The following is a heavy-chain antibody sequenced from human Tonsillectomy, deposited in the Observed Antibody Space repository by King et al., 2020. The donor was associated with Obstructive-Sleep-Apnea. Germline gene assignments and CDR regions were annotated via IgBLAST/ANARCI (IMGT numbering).Heavy chain of an antibody. Sequence: VQLVESGGGVVQPGRSLRLSCAASGFAFTSYAMHWVRQAPGKGLEWVAVISYDGKNKYYADSVKGRFTLSRDNSETTVTLQMNSLRVGDTAVYYGVSTVTGPDYWGQGTLVTVSS. D-gene: IGHD6-19*01. CDR1: GFAFTSYA. CDR2: ISYDGKNK. V-gene: IGHV3-30*01. CDR3: VSTVTGPDY. J-gene: IGHJ4*02.